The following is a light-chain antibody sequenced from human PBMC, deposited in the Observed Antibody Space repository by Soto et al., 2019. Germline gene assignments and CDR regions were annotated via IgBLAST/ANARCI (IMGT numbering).Light chain of an antibody. Sequence: QSALAQPASVSGSPGQSIAISCTGTSGDVGGYNYVSWFQQHPGKAPKLIIYDVSDRLSGISDRFSGSKSGNTASLTISGLQAEDEADYYCSSYSSSNSYVFGTGTKVTFL. CDR3: SSYSSSNSYV. CDR1: SGDVGGYNY. J-gene: IGLJ1*01. CDR2: DVS. V-gene: IGLV2-14*01.